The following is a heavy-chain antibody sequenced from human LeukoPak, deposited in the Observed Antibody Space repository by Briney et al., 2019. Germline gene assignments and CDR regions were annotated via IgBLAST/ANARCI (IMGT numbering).Heavy chain of an antibody. CDR2: IYHSGST. D-gene: IGHD6-13*01. CDR1: GYSISSGYY. J-gene: IGHJ4*02. Sequence: PSETLSLTCAVSGYSISSGYYWGWIRQPPGKGLEWIGSIYHSGSTYYNPSLKSRVTISVDTCKNQFSLKLSSVTAADTAMYYCASYSSSWPSYWGQGTLVTVSS. CDR3: ASYSSSWPSY. V-gene: IGHV4-38-2*01.